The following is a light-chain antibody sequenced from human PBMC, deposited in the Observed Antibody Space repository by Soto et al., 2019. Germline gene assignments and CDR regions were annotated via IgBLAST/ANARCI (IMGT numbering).Light chain of an antibody. V-gene: IGLV1-40*01. CDR3: QSYDNSLSGSGV. J-gene: IGLJ1*01. CDR1: SSNIGAGYA. CDR2: GNT. Sequence: QAVVTQPPSVSGAPGQRVTISCTGSSSNIGAGYAVHWYQQVPGTAPKLLIYGNTNRPSWVPDRFSGSKSGTSASLAITGLQADDEADYYCQSYDNSLSGSGVFGTGTKLTVL.